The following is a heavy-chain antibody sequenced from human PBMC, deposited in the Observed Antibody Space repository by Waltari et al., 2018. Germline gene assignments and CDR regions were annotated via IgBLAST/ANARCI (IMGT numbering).Heavy chain of an antibody. J-gene: IGHJ4*02. CDR3: ARFYSNYDYFDY. CDR2: INPNSGGT. V-gene: IGHV1-2*02. Sequence: QVQLVQSGAEVKKPGASVKVSCKASGYTFTGYYMHWVRQAPGQGLEWMRWINPNSGGTNYAQKVQGRVTMTRETSISTAYMELSRLRSDDTAVYYCARFYSNYDYFDYWGQGTLVTVSS. CDR1: GYTFTGYY. D-gene: IGHD4-4*01.